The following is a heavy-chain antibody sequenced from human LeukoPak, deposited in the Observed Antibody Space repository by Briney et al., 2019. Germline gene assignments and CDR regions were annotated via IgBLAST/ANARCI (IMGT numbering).Heavy chain of an antibody. V-gene: IGHV4-34*01. CDR2: INHSGST. D-gene: IGHD3-3*01. J-gene: IGHJ4*02. CDR1: GGSFGGYY. Sequence: PSETLSLTYAVYGGSFGGYYWSWIRQPPGKGLEWIGEINHSGSTNYNPSLKSRVTISVDTSKNQFSLKLSSVTAADTAVYYCARVSRLIRFLEWLSIDYWGQGTLVTVSS. CDR3: ARVSRLIRFLEWLSIDY.